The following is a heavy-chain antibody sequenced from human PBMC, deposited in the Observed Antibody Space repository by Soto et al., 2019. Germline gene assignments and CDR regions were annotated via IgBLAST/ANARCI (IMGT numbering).Heavy chain of an antibody. CDR1: DGYISSYG. CDR3: ARATKGTTVTRHYYYGMDV. J-gene: IGHJ6*02. Sequence: SVTLCVTCSVADGYISSYGWSWIRKKKREGLEWIGYIYYSGSTNYNPSLKSRVTISVDTSKNQFSLKLSSVTAADTAVYYCARATKGTTVTRHYYYGMDVWGQGTTVTVSS. CDR2: IYYSGST. D-gene: IGHD4-17*01. V-gene: IGHV4-59*01.